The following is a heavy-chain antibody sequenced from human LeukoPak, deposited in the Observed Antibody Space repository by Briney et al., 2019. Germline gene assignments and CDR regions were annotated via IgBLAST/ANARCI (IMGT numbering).Heavy chain of an antibody. J-gene: IGHJ6*02. CDR3: ARDVLYVFQRMDV. CDR1: GFTFSSYA. Sequence: GGSLRLSCAASGFTFSSYAMNWVRQAPGKGLEWVAVISYDGSNKYYADSVKGRFTISRDNSKNTLYLQMNSLRAEDTAVYYCARDVLYVFQRMDVWGQGTTVTVSS. V-gene: IGHV3-30-3*01. CDR2: ISYDGSNK. D-gene: IGHD3-3*01.